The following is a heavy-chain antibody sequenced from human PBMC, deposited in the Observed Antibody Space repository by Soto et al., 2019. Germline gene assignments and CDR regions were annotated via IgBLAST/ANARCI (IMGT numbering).Heavy chain of an antibody. J-gene: IGHJ6*02. V-gene: IGHV3-23*01. CDR1: GFTFSNYA. D-gene: IGHD5-18*01. CDR3: AKAAGYSYGTDYYYYGMDV. CDR2: ISGSGAGT. Sequence: GGSLRLSCAASGFTFSNYAMSWVRQAPGKGLEWVSAISGSGAGTYYADSVKGRFTISRDNSKNTLYLQMNSLRAEDTAVYYCAKAAGYSYGTDYYYYGMDVWGQGTTVTVSS.